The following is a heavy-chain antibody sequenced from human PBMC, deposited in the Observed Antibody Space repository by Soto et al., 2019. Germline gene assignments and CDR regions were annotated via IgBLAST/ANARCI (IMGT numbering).Heavy chain of an antibody. CDR2: IYHTGII. V-gene: IGHV4-61*01. J-gene: IGHJ5*02. D-gene: IGHD6-19*01. CDR3: VRGLLYICDSRETELRFEP. CDR1: GSSVSAKSYY. Sequence: KASETLSLTFTVSGSSVSAKSYYCNWSRLPPGKGLQWVGHIYHTGIIHYSHSFKSRALIPLDAPKNQLALMLSSVNVADTAVYYCVRGLLYICDSRETELRFEPCGQGLLVTVSS.